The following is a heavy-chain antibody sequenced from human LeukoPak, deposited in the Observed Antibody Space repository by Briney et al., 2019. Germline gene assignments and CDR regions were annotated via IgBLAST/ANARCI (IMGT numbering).Heavy chain of an antibody. V-gene: IGHV3-43*02. CDR3: AKAHRTGERYSSDWYAFDY. CDR1: GFTFDDYA. J-gene: IGHJ4*02. Sequence: PGGSLRLSCAASGFTFDDYAMHWVRQAPGKGLEWVSLISGDGASTYYADSVKGRFTISRDNSKNSLYLQMNSLRTEDTALFYCAKAHRTGERYSSDWYAFDYWGQGTLVTVSS. CDR2: ISGDGAST. D-gene: IGHD6-19*01.